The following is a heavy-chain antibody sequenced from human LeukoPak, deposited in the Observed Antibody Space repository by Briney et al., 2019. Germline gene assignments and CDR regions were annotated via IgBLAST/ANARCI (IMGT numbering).Heavy chain of an antibody. V-gene: IGHV4-38-2*02. CDR1: GYSISSGYY. CDR2: IYHSGST. D-gene: IGHD2-2*01. J-gene: IGHJ4*02. Sequence: QASETLSLTCTVSGYSISSGYYWGWIRQPPGKGLEWIGSIYHSGSTNYNPSLKSRVTISVDTSKNQFSLKLSSVTAADTAVYYCARGGGPGDYWGQGTLVTVSS. CDR3: ARGGGPGDY.